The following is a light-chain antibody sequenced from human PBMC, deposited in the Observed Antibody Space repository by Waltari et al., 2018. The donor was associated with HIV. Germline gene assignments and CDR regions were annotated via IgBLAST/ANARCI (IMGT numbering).Light chain of an antibody. CDR1: QSIRSN. CDR2: YAS. CDR3: HQGVDLPPT. V-gene: IGKV6-21*01. J-gene: IGKJ1*01. Sequence: EIVLTQSPDFQSVTPKDKVIITCRASQSIRSNLPWYQQKPVQSPKLVIKYASQSFSGVPPRSSGSGVGTDFTRTIKSLEAEDSATYYCHQGVDLPPTFGQGTKVEIK.